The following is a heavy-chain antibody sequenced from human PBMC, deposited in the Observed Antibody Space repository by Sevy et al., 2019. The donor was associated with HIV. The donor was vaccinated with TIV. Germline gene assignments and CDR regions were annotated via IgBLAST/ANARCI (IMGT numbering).Heavy chain of an antibody. Sequence: GGSLRLSCVASGFTFSSYGMHWVRQAPGKGLEWVAFIRYDGSNKYYADSVKGRFTISRDNSKNTLYLQMNSLRAEDTAVYYCATTYGDYGVAFDIWGQGTMVTVSS. CDR3: ATTYGDYGVAFDI. CDR2: IRYDGSNK. D-gene: IGHD4-17*01. J-gene: IGHJ3*02. V-gene: IGHV3-30*02. CDR1: GFTFSSYG.